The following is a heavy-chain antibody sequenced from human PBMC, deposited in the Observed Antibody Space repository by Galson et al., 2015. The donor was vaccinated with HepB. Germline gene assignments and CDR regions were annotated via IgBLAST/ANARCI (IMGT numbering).Heavy chain of an antibody. D-gene: IGHD1-26*01. CDR1: GFTFSSYA. V-gene: IGHV3-30-3*01. CDR3: EAANSMVGATTENYYYFGMNV. J-gene: IGHJ6*02. CDR2: ISHDGSNK. Sequence: SLRLSCAASGFTFSSYAMHWVRQAPGKGLEWVAVISHDGSNKYYADSVKGRFTISRDNAKNSLYLQMNSLRAEDTAVYYCEAANSMVGATTENYYYFGMNVWGQGTTVTVSS.